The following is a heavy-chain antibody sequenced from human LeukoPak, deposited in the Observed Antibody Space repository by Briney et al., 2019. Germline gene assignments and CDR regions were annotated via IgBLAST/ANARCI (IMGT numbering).Heavy chain of an antibody. CDR2: MDPSGGQK. V-gene: IGHV3-7*01. Sequence: GGSLRLSCAASGFTFNRSWMNWVRQAPGKGLEWVANMDPSGGQKRYVDSVEGRFTISKDNPGASLYLDMHSLRAEDTAIYYCAIWTSGNYWGQGTLVTVSS. J-gene: IGHJ4*02. CDR3: AIWTSGNY. CDR1: GFTFNRSW. D-gene: IGHD1-1*01.